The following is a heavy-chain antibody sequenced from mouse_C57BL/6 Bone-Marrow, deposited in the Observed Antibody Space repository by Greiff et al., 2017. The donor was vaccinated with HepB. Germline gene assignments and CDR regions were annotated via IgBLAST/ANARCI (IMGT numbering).Heavy chain of an antibody. Sequence: VQLQQSGAELVKPGASVKLSCKASGYTFTEYTIHWVKQRSGQGLEWIGWFYPGSGSIKYDEKFKDKATLTADKSSSTVYMELSSLTSEDSAVYCGARHEVDYYGSSHFGYWGQGTTLTVSS. J-gene: IGHJ2*01. V-gene: IGHV1-62-2*01. CDR2: FYPGSGSI. D-gene: IGHD1-1*01. CDR1: GYTFTEYT. CDR3: ARHEVDYYGSSHFGY.